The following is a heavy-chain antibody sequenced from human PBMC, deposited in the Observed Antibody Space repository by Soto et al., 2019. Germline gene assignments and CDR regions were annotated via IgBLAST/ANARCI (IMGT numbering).Heavy chain of an antibody. CDR2: ISYDGTNK. CDR3: AKELQSYGEYDYYCYGMDV. J-gene: IGHJ6*02. Sequence: QVQLVESGGGEVQPGRSLTISCAASGFTFSTYGMHWVRQTPGKGLEWVAVISYDGTNKFYSDSVKGRFTISRDNFKNTVTLQMNSLRADDTAVYSCAKELQSYGEYDYYCYGMDVWGLGTRVTVSS. D-gene: IGHD2-21*01. V-gene: IGHV3-30*18. CDR1: GFTFSTYG.